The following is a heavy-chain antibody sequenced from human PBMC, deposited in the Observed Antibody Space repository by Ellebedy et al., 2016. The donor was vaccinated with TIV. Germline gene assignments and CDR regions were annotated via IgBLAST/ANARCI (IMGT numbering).Heavy chain of an antibody. CDR2: IFYSGST. V-gene: IGHV4-31*03. CDR3: ARGEAQGGSLLYES. J-gene: IGHJ5*02. D-gene: IGHD3-16*01. Sequence: SETLSLTXTVSGGSINSDGYYWSWIRQHPGKGLEWIGYIFYSGSTYYNPPLKSRFSISLDMSKNQFSLKLSSVTAADTAVFYCARGEAQGGSLLYESWGQGTLVTVSA. CDR1: GGSINSDGYY.